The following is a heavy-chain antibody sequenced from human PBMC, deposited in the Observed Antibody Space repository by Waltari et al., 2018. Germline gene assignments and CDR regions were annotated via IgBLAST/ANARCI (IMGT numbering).Heavy chain of an antibody. CDR3: ARSDDFWSGYPYYFDY. J-gene: IGHJ4*02. CDR2: IDPNNGGT. D-gene: IGHD3-3*01. Sequence: QVQLVQSGAEVKKPGASVKVSCKASGYTFSGHYKHWVRQAPGQGLEWMGWIDPNNGGTTFAQNFQGRVTMARDTSISTAHMELSRLKSDDTAVYYCARSDDFWSGYPYYFDYWGQGALVTVST. CDR1: GYTFSGHY. V-gene: IGHV1-2*02.